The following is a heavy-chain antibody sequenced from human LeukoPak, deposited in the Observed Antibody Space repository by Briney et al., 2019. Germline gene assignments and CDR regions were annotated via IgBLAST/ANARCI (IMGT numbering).Heavy chain of an antibody. CDR3: ARGGSYYGY. D-gene: IGHD1-26*01. CDR2: IYYTEST. CDR1: GGSISSYY. J-gene: IGHJ4*02. Sequence: SETLSLTCTVSGGSISSYYWSWIRQSPGKGLDWIGNIYYTESTDYSPSLKSRVTIAVDTSKNQFSRKLCPVTAADTAVYFCARGGSYYGYWGQGTLVTFSS. V-gene: IGHV4-59*08.